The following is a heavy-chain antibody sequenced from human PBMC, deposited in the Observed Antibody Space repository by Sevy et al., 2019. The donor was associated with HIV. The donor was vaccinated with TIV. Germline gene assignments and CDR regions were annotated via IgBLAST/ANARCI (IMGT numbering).Heavy chain of an antibody. J-gene: IGHJ4*02. CDR1: GGSISSSGYY. Sequence: SETLSLTCTVSGGSISSSGYYWGWIRRPPGKGLEWIGSISYAGNTYYNPSLKSRTTISVYTSNNHFSLKLTSMTAADTAVYYCASPLLYWLYWGQGILVTVSS. D-gene: IGHD2-8*02. CDR2: ISYAGNT. V-gene: IGHV4-39*02. CDR3: ASPLLYWLY.